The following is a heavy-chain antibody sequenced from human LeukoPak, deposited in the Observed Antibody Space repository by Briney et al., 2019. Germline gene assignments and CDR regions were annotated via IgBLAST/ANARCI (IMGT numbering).Heavy chain of an antibody. CDR1: GYTFTGYY. J-gene: IGHJ4*02. CDR3: ARARGDTVNFDY. Sequence: ASVKVSCKASGYTFTGYYMHWVRQAPGQGLEWMGWINPNSGGTNYAQKFQGRVTMTRDTSISTAYMELSRLRSDDTAVYYCARARGDTVNFDYWGQGTLVTVSS. V-gene: IGHV1-2*02. CDR2: INPNSGGT. D-gene: IGHD4-11*01.